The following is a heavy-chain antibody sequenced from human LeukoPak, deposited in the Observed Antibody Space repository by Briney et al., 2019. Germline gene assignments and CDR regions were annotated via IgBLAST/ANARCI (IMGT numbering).Heavy chain of an antibody. CDR1: GYTFTGYY. CDR3: ARGPNWFDP. V-gene: IGHV1-2*02. CDR2: INPNSGGT. J-gene: IGHJ5*02. Sequence: ASVKVSCKASGYTFTGYYMHWVRQTPGQGLEWMGWINPNSGGTNYAQKFQGRVTMTRDTSVSTAYMELSRLRSDDTAAYYCARGPNWFDPWGQGTLVTVSS.